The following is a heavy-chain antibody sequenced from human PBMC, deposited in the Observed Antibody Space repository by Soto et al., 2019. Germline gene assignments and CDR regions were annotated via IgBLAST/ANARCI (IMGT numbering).Heavy chain of an antibody. Sequence: ASVKVSCKASGYTFTGYDMRWVRQAPGQGLEWMGWISAYNGNTNYAQKLQGRVTMTTDTSTSTAYMELRSLRSDDTAVYYCARDFLYCTNGVCSDYWGQGTLVTVSS. D-gene: IGHD2-8*01. CDR2: ISAYNGNT. V-gene: IGHV1-18*01. J-gene: IGHJ4*02. CDR3: ARDFLYCTNGVCSDY. CDR1: GYTFTGYD.